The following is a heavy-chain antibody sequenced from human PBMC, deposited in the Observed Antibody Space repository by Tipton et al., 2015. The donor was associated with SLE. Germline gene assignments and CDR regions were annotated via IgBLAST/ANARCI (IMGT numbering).Heavy chain of an antibody. D-gene: IGHD4-23*01. V-gene: IGHV3-21*03. CDR3: AREGGNSGAFDY. J-gene: IGHJ4*02. CDR2: ISSSSSYI. CDR1: GFTFSSYS. Sequence: GSLRLSCAASGFTFSSYSMNWVRQAPGKGLEWVSSISSSSSYIYYADSVKGRFTISRDNAKNSLYLQMNSLRAEDTAVYYCAREGGNSGAFDYWGQGTLVTVSS.